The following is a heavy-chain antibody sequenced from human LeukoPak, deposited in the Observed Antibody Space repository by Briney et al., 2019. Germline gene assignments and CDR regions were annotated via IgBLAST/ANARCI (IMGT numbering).Heavy chain of an antibody. D-gene: IGHD2-8*01. V-gene: IGHV3-23*01. CDR2: ISDTGGST. CDR3: AKATSIGRYCTIGVCSPFDY. J-gene: IGHJ4*02. CDR1: GFTFSSYA. Sequence: PGGSLRLSCAASGFTFSSYAMTWVRQAPGKGLEWVSAISDTGGSTYDADSVKGRFTISRDNSKNTLYLQMNSLRAEDTAVYYCAKATSIGRYCTIGVCSPFDYWGQGTLVTVSS.